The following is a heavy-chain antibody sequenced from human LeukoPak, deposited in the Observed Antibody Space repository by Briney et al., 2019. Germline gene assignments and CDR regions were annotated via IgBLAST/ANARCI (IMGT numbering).Heavy chain of an antibody. CDR2: INPNSGGT. CDR3: ARDHRDSSGWPYFDY. CDR1: GYTFTGYY. V-gene: IGHV1-2*02. Sequence: ASAKVSCKASGYTFTGYYMHWVRQAPGQGLEWMGWINPNSGGTNYAQKFQGRVTMTRDTSISTAYMELSRLRSDDTAVYYCARDHRDSSGWPYFDYWGQGTLVTVSS. J-gene: IGHJ4*02. D-gene: IGHD6-19*01.